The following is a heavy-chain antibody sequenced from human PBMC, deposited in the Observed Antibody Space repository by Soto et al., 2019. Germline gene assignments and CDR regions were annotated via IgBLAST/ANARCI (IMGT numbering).Heavy chain of an antibody. Sequence: QLQLQESGPGLVKPSETLSLTCTVSGGSISSVSYYWGWIRQPPGEGLEYIGSIHYSGSTYYNPSLRSRVTISVDTSKNLFSLKLTSVTAADTAVYFCARGSTVFDSWGQGTLVTVSS. CDR3: ARGSTVFDS. J-gene: IGHJ4*02. CDR2: IHYSGST. V-gene: IGHV4-39*01. D-gene: IGHD3-10*01. CDR1: GGSISSVSYY.